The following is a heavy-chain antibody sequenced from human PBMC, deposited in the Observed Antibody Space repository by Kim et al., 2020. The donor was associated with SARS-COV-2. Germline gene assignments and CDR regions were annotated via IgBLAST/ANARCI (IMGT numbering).Heavy chain of an antibody. Sequence: GGSLRLSCAASGFTFSSYGMHWVRQAPGKGLEWVAVISYDGSNKYYADSVKGRFTISRDNSKNTLYLQMNSLRAEDTAVYYCAKGARDCSGGSCYFLDYWGQGTLVTVSS. V-gene: IGHV3-30*18. J-gene: IGHJ4*02. CDR3: AKGARDCSGGSCYFLDY. CDR1: GFTFSSYG. CDR2: ISYDGSNK. D-gene: IGHD2-15*01.